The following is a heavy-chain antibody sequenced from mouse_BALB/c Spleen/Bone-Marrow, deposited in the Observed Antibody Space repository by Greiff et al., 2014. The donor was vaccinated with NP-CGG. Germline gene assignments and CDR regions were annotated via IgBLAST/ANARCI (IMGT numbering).Heavy chain of an antibody. CDR3: ARYRLGTYFDY. CDR2: IDPANGNT. CDR1: SFNIKDTY. D-gene: IGHD1-2*01. J-gene: IGHJ2*01. V-gene: IGHV14-3*02. Sequence: VQLKESGAELVKPGASVKLSCTASSFNIKDTYMHWVKQRPEQGLEWIGRIDPANGNTKYDPKFQGKATITADTSSNTAYLQLSSLTSEDTAVYYCARYRLGTYFDYWGQGTTLTVSS.